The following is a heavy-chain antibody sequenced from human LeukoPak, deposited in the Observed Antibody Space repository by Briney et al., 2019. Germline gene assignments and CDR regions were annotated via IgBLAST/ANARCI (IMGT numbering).Heavy chain of an antibody. Sequence: PSETLSLTCTVSGGSISSYYWSWIRQPPGKGLEWIGYIYYSGSTNYNPSLKSRVTISVDTSKNQFSLKLSSVTAADTAVYYCARAYYYGSGRFDYWGREPWSPSPQ. CDR3: ARAYYYGSGRFDY. V-gene: IGHV4-59*01. CDR2: IYYSGST. J-gene: IGHJ4*02. D-gene: IGHD3-10*01. CDR1: GGSISSYY.